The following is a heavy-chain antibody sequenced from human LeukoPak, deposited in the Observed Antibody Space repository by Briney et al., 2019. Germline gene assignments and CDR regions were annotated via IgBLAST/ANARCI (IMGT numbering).Heavy chain of an antibody. Sequence: ASVKVSCKASGYTFTSYYMHWVRQAPGQGLEWMGIINPSGGSTSYAQKFQGRVPMTRNTSISTAYMELSSLRSEDTAVYYCARQYCSRTSCYPDYWGQGTLVTVSS. D-gene: IGHD2-2*01. J-gene: IGHJ4*02. CDR1: GYTFTSYY. V-gene: IGHV1-46*01. CDR2: INPSGGST. CDR3: ARQYCSRTSCYPDY.